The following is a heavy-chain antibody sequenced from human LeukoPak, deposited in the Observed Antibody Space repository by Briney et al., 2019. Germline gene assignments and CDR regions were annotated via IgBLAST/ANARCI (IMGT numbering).Heavy chain of an antibody. CDR3: ARGPGGGSDGMDV. J-gene: IGHJ6*02. CDR1: GFTFSNSA. CDR2: IIVGSGTT. D-gene: IGHD3-10*01. Sequence: GTSVKVSCKASGFTFSNSAVQWVRQARGQRLEWIGWIIVGSGTTNYAQSLQGRLTLTRDMSTSTAYMELSSLRSEDTAVYYCARGPGGGSDGMDVWGQGTTVTVSS. V-gene: IGHV1-58*01.